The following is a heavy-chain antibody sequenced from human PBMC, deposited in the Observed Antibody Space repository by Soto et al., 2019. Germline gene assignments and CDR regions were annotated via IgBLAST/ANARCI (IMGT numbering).Heavy chain of an antibody. J-gene: IGHJ5*02. CDR1: GFTFSTYG. CDR3: AKDPSPFYYLDTTAPPTSFDP. CDR2: ISYDGSHK. Sequence: QGQLVESGGGVAQPGVSLRLSCEASGFTFSTYGMHWVRQAPGKGLEWVAVISYDGSHKYYADSVKGRFTISRDNSKNTLYVQIARFKVEDTAMYHCAKDPSPFYYLDTTAPPTSFDPRGQGTLVTVSS. V-gene: IGHV3-30*18. D-gene: IGHD3-22*01.